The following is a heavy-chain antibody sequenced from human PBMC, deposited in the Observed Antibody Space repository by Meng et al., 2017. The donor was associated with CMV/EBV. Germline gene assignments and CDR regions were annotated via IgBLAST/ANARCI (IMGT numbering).Heavy chain of an antibody. J-gene: IGHJ5*02. V-gene: IGHV3-21*01. D-gene: IGHD3-22*01. CDR1: GFTFSSYW. Sequence: GESLKISCAASGFTFSSYWMSWVRQAPGKGLEWVSSISSSSSYIYYADSVKGRFTISRDNAKNSLYLQMNSLRAEDTAVYYCARGQGRIVVNWFDPWGQGTLVTVSS. CDR2: ISSSSSYI. CDR3: ARGQGRIVVNWFDP.